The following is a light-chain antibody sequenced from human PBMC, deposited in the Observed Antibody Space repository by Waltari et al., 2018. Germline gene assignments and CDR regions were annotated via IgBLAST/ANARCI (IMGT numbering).Light chain of an antibody. V-gene: IGKV3-11*01. CDR3: QPRRPWPHLT. Sequence: DIVLTQSPATLSLSPGERAPLSCRASQSIKFYLAWYQQRPGQAPRLLIYDTSNRATGVPARFSGSGSETDFTLTISSLEPEDSPAHYCQPRRPWPHLTAAGGPRVEI. J-gene: IGKJ4*01. CDR2: DTS. CDR1: QSIKFY.